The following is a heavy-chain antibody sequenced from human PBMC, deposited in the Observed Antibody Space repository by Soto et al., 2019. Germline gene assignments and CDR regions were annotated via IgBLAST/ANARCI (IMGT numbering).Heavy chain of an antibody. Sequence: ASVKVSCKISGYTNTELSMHWVRQAPGKGLEWMGGFDPEDGETIYAQKFQGRVTMTEDTSTDTAYMELSSLKSEDTAVYYCTRHEGTSGSRFDHWGQGTLVTVSS. J-gene: IGHJ4*02. CDR2: FDPEDGET. CDR3: TRHEGTSGSRFDH. CDR1: GYTNTELS. V-gene: IGHV1-24*01. D-gene: IGHD6-19*01.